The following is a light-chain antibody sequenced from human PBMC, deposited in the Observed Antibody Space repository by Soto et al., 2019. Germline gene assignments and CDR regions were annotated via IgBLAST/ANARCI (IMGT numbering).Light chain of an antibody. J-gene: IGLJ1*01. V-gene: IGLV2-14*01. CDR2: EVS. CDR3: ISYTSRSTYV. CDR1: SSDVGGYKF. Sequence: QSVLTQPASVSGSPGQSITISCTGTSSDVGGYKFVSWYQQHPGKAPKLMIFEVSNRPSGVSNRFSGSKSDNTASLTISGLQAEDEADYYCISYTSRSTYVFGSGTKVTVL.